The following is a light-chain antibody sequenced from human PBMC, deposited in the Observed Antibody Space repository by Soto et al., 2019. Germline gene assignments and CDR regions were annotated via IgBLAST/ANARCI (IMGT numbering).Light chain of an antibody. Sequence: EIVLTQSPDTLSLSPGERATLSCRASQSISSTQLVWYQQKPGQAPTLLIFGASNRAPGIPARFSGSGSGTDFTLTISSLEPEDFAVYYCQQRQYWPPITFGQGTRLEIK. CDR2: GAS. J-gene: IGKJ5*01. CDR3: QQRQYWPPIT. CDR1: QSISSTQ. V-gene: IGKV3-11*01.